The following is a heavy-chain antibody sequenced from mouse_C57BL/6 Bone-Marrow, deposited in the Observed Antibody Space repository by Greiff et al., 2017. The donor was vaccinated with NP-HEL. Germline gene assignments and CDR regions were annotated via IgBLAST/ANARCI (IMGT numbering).Heavy chain of an antibody. Sequence: EVKLMESGGGLVQPGGSMKLSCVASGFTFSNYWMNWVRQSPEKGLEWVAQIRLKSDNYATHYAESVKGRFTISRDDSKSSVYLQMNNLRAEDTGSYYCSYGYLYAMDDWGQGTSVTVSS. CDR1: GFTFSNYW. J-gene: IGHJ4*01. D-gene: IGHD2-2*01. CDR3: SYGYLYAMDD. V-gene: IGHV6-3*01. CDR2: IRLKSDNYAT.